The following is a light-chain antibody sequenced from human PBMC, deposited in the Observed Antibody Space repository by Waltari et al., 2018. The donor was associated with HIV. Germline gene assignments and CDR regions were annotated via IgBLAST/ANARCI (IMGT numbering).Light chain of an antibody. J-gene: IGKJ2*01. Sequence: DIRMTQSPSTLSASIGDRVTITCRASQKIGNSLAWYQQKPGQAPKLLISLASSLERGVPIRFSGSGSGSEFTLTISSLQNEDFATYYCQQFDTYYTFGPGTRLE. CDR1: QKIGNS. CDR3: QQFDTYYT. CDR2: LAS. V-gene: IGKV1-5*03.